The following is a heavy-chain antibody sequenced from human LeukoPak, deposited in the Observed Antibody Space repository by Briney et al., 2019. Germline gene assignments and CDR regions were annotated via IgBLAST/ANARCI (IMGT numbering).Heavy chain of an antibody. D-gene: IGHD6-6*01. J-gene: IGHJ5*02. CDR3: ARDRGSSSSVGTLSLGALYDP. Sequence: ASVKVSCKASGYTFTGYYMHWVRQAPGQGLEWRGWINPNSGGTNYAQKFQGRVTMTRDTSISTAYMELSRLRSDDTAVYYCARDRGSSSSVGTLSLGALYDPWGQGTLVTVSS. CDR1: GYTFTGYY. CDR2: INPNSGGT. V-gene: IGHV1-2*02.